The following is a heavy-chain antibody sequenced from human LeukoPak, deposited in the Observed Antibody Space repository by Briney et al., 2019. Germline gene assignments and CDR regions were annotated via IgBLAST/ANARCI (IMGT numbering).Heavy chain of an antibody. J-gene: IGHJ4*02. CDR2: ISYDGSNK. Sequence: SGGSLRLSCAASGFTFSSYAMHWVRQAPGKGLEWVAVISYDGSNKYYADSVKGRFTISRDNSKNTLYLQMNSLGAEDTAVYYCARDSFRDGDYLDYWGQGTLVTVSS. D-gene: IGHD4-17*01. CDR1: GFTFSSYA. V-gene: IGHV3-30*04. CDR3: ARDSFRDGDYLDY.